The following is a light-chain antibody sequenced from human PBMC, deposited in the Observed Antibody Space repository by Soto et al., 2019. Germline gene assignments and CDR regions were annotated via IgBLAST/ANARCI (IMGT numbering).Light chain of an antibody. Sequence: QSALTQPASVSGSPGQSITVSCTGTSSDVGGYNYVSWYQQHPGKVPQLMIYDVSNRPSGVSNRFSGSKSGNTASLTTSGLQAEDEADYYCSSYTSSNTYVFGTGT. CDR1: SSDVGGYNY. CDR2: DVS. V-gene: IGLV2-14*01. CDR3: SSYTSSNTYV. J-gene: IGLJ1*01.